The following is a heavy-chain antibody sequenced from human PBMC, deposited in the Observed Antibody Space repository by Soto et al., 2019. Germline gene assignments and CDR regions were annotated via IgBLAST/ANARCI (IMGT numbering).Heavy chain of an antibody. CDR1: GFTFTNYA. D-gene: IGHD1-26*01. CDR3: AKGASELLSGRNRQFDY. V-gene: IGHV3-23*01. J-gene: IGHJ4*02. Sequence: EVQLLESGGGLVQPGGSLRLSCGVSGFTFTNYAMSWVRQAPGKGLEWVSIISGSGGSTDYADSVKGRFTISRDNSKKLLYQQMNSLRAEDTAVYYCAKGASELLSGRNRQFDYWGQGTLVTVSS. CDR2: ISGSGGST.